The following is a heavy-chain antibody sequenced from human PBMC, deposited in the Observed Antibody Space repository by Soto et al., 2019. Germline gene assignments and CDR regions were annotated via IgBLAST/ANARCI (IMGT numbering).Heavy chain of an antibody. J-gene: IGHJ4*02. V-gene: IGHV3-30-3*01. CDR3: ARTIRVGATEIDD. Sequence: GGSLRLSCAASGFTFSTYALHWVRQAPGKGLEWVAVISNDASNKYYADSVSGRFTISRDNSKNTLFLQMNSLRAEDTGLCYCARTIRVGATEIDDWGQGTLVTVSS. CDR1: GFTFSTYA. CDR2: ISNDASNK. D-gene: IGHD1-26*01.